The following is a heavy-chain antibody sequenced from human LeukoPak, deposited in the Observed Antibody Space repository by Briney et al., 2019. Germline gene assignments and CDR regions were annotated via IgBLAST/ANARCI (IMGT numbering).Heavy chain of an antibody. CDR2: IYHSGNI. D-gene: IGHD2-8*01. CDR1: GGSIGNSNDY. J-gene: IGHJ5*02. CDR3: ARQESCTNGVCYVGWFDP. Sequence: SETLSLTCTVSGGSIGNSNDYWAWIRQPPGKGLEWIGSIYHSGNIFQNQSLASRVTISVDTSKNQFSLNLNSVTAADTAVYYCARQESCTNGVCYVGWFDPWGQGTLVTVSS. V-gene: IGHV4-39*01.